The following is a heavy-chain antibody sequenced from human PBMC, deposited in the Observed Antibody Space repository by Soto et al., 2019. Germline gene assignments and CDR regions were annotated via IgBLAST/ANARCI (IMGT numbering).Heavy chain of an antibody. Sequence: QVQLVQSGAEVKKPGASVKVSCKASGYTFTSYGISWVRQAPGQGLEWMGWISAYNGNTNYAQKLQGRVTMTSDTSTITAYMELRSLRSDDTAVYYCARDKLKGRGYSYGCWFDPWGQGTLVTVSS. CDR3: ARDKLKGRGYSYGCWFDP. D-gene: IGHD5-18*01. V-gene: IGHV1-18*01. CDR1: GYTFTSYG. CDR2: ISAYNGNT. J-gene: IGHJ5*02.